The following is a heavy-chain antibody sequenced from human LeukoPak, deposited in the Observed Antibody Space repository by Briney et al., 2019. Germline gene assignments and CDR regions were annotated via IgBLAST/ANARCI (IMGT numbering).Heavy chain of an antibody. D-gene: IGHD6-19*01. V-gene: IGHV3-7*01. CDR1: GFTFSSYW. J-gene: IGHJ4*02. CDR3: ASEQYSSGWYWTTFDY. Sequence: AGGSLRLSCAASGFTFSSYWMSWVRQAPGKGLEWVANIKQDGSEKYYVDSVKGRFTISRDNAKNSLYLQMNSLRAEDTAVYYCASEQYSSGWYWTTFDYWGQGTLVTVSS. CDR2: IKQDGSEK.